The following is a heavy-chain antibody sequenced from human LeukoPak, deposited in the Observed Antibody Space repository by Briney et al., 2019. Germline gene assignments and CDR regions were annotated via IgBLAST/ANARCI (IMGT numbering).Heavy chain of an antibody. D-gene: IGHD1-26*01. CDR3: AKVIWDDAFDI. CDR2: ISYDGSNK. V-gene: IGHV3-30-3*01. CDR1: GFTFSSYA. J-gene: IGHJ3*02. Sequence: PGRSLRLSCAASGFTFSSYAMHWVRQAPGKGLEWVAVISYDGSNKYYADSVKGRFTISRDNSKNTLYLQMNSLRAEDTAVYYCAKVIWDDAFDIWGQGTMVTVSS.